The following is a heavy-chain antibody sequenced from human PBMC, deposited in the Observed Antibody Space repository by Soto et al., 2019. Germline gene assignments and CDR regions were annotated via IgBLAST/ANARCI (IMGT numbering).Heavy chain of an antibody. CDR3: ARDERRVGPAGLLYGMDV. V-gene: IGHV4-30-4*01. CDR1: GGSISSGDYY. CDR2: IYYSGST. D-gene: IGHD2-2*01. Sequence: QVQLQESGPGLVKPSQTLSLTCTVSGGSISSGDYYWSWIRQPPGKGLEWIGYIYYSGSTYYNPSLKSRVTISVDTSKNQFSLKLSSVTAADTAVYYCARDERRVGPAGLLYGMDVWGQGTTVTVSS. J-gene: IGHJ6*02.